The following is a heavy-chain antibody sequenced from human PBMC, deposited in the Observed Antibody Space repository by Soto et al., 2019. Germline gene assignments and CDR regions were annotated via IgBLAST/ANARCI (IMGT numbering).Heavy chain of an antibody. Sequence: ASETLSLTCAVSGFSISSGYFWGWIRQPPGKGTERLGSIYQSGTTYYNASVKGRVTISEDTSKNQFSLKMSTVTAADTAVYYCARDSRGYYCFDPWGQGTLVTVSS. J-gene: IGHJ5*02. CDR3: ARDSRGYYCFDP. V-gene: IGHV4-38-2*02. D-gene: IGHD3-22*01. CDR1: GFSISSGYF. CDR2: IYQSGTT.